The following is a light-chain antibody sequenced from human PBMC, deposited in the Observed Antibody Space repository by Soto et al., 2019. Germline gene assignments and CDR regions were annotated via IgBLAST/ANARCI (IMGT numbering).Light chain of an antibody. J-gene: IGKJ1*01. CDR1: LSVSSGY. V-gene: IGKV3-20*01. Sequence: EIVLTQSPGTLSLSPGERATLSCRASLSVSSGYLAWYQQKPGQAPRLLIYGASSRATGIPDRFSGSGSGTDFTLTISRLEPEDFAVYYCQQYGSSPLWTFGQGTKVEIK. CDR2: GAS. CDR3: QQYGSSPLWT.